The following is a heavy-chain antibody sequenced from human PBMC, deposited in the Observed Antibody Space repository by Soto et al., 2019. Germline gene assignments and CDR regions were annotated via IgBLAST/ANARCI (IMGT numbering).Heavy chain of an antibody. CDR1: GYTFTSYA. D-gene: IGHD3-10*01. CDR3: ARGLLWFGERAFDI. CDR2: INAGNGNT. J-gene: IGHJ3*02. V-gene: IGHV1-3*01. Sequence: ASVKVSCKASGYTFTSYAMHWVRQAPGQRLEWMGWINAGNGNTKYSQKFQGRVTITRDTSASTAYMELSSLRSEDTAVYYCARGLLWFGERAFDIWGQGTMATVSS.